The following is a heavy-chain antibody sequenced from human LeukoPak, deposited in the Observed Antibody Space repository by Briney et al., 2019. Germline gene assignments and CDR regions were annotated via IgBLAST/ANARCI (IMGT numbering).Heavy chain of an antibody. J-gene: IGHJ4*02. CDR3: TRMTAGHDY. CDR2: INHSGYT. D-gene: IGHD2-21*02. Sequence: PSETLSLTCAVSGVSFDDYYWTWVRQTSGKGLEWIGEINHSGYTNDSPSLKSRVTLSIDTSRNQFSLNLRSVTVADTGIYYCTRMTAGHDYWGQGALVTVSS. CDR1: GVSFDDYY. V-gene: IGHV4-34*01.